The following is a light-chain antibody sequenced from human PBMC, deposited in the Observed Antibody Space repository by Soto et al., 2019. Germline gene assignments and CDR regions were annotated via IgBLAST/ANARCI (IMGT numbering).Light chain of an antibody. Sequence: QAAVTQPPPVSGAPRQAVTVSLPGSRRGVGGYNYVSWYRQHPGKAPKLMIYDVGKRPSGVPDRFSGSKSGNTASLTISGLQAEDEADYYCCSYAGSYTPYVFVTGTKVIVL. CDR1: RRGVGGYNY. CDR3: CSYAGSYTPYV. J-gene: IGLJ1*01. V-gene: IGLV2-11*01. CDR2: DVG.